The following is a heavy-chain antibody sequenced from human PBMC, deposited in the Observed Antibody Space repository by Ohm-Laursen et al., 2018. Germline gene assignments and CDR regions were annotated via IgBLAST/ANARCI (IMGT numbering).Heavy chain of an antibody. Sequence: SLRLSCAASGFTFSSYAMSWVRQAPGKGLEWVSAISGSGGSTYYADSVKGRFTISRDNSKNTLYLQMNSLRAEDTAVYYCAREFCSGGSCYSGLYDYWGQGTLVTVSS. J-gene: IGHJ4*02. CDR3: AREFCSGGSCYSGLYDY. V-gene: IGHV3-23*01. CDR2: ISGSGGST. CDR1: GFTFSSYA. D-gene: IGHD2-15*01.